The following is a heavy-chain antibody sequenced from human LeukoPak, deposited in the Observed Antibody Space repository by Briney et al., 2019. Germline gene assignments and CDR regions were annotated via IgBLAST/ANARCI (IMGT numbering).Heavy chain of an antibody. CDR1: GFSLSTSGVG. Sequence: SGPTLVNPTQTLTLTCTFSGFSLSTSGVGVGWIRQPPGKALVWLALIYWDDDKRYSPSLKSRFTITKDTSKNQVVLTMTNMDPVDTATYYCAHRREGWLRVYFDYWGPGTLVTVSS. D-gene: IGHD5-12*01. J-gene: IGHJ4*02. V-gene: IGHV2-5*02. CDR2: IYWDDDK. CDR3: AHRREGWLRVYFDY.